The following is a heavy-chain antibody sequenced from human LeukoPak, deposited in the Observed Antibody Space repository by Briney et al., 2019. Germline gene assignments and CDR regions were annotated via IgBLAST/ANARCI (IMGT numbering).Heavy chain of an antibody. J-gene: IGHJ1*01. CDR3: AGDIVVVVAATRREYFQH. Sequence: PSETLSLTCTVSGGSISSSSYYWGWIRQPPGKGLEWIGRIYTSGSTNYNPSLKSRVTMSVDTSKNQFSLKLSSVTAADTAVYYCAGDIVVVVAATRREYFQHWGQGTLVTVSS. V-gene: IGHV4-61*05. CDR2: IYTSGST. D-gene: IGHD2-15*01. CDR1: GGSISSSSYY.